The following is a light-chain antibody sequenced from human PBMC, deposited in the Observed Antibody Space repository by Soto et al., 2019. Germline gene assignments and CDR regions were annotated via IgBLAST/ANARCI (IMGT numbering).Light chain of an antibody. CDR2: GAS. CDR3: QQYDTSLPYT. J-gene: IGKJ4*01. V-gene: IGKV3-20*01. CDR1: HSVNNNY. Sequence: EIVLTQSPGTLSLSPGDRATLSCAASHSVNNNYLAWYQHKPGQAPRLLIYGASSRATGIPDRFSGSGSGTDFTLTISRLEPEDFAVYYCQQYDTSLPYTFGGGTKVEIK.